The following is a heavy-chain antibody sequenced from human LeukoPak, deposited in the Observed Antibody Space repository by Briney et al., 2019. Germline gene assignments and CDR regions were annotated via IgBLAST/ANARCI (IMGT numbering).Heavy chain of an antibody. V-gene: IGHV3-11*04. J-gene: IGHJ4*02. CDR2: ISSSGSTI. D-gene: IGHD1-26*01. Sequence: GGSLRLSCAASGFTFSDYYMSWIRQAPGKGLEWVSYISSSGSTIYYADSVKGRFTISRDNAKNSLYLQMNSLRAEDTAVYYCAKDQMYSGSPFDYWGQGTLVTVSS. CDR3: AKDQMYSGSPFDY. CDR1: GFTFSDYY.